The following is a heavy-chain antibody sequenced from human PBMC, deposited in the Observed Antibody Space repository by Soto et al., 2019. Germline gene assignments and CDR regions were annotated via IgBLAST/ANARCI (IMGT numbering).Heavy chain of an antibody. Sequence: GGSLTLSCAASGFTFSSYAMHWVRPAPGEGLEWVALISYDESNKYYADSVKGRFTIATDNSKNTPYLQMNSLRAEDTAVYYCARDLCSSTSCYTNWFDPWGQGTLVTVSS. V-gene: IGHV3-30-3*01. CDR1: GFTFSSYA. CDR3: ARDLCSSTSCYTNWFDP. D-gene: IGHD2-2*02. J-gene: IGHJ5*02. CDR2: ISYDESNK.